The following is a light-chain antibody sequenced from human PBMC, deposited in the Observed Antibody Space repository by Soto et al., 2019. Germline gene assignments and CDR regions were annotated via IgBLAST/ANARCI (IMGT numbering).Light chain of an antibody. V-gene: IGLV7-43*01. CDR3: LLYYGGVYV. CDR1: TGAVTSDNY. Sequence: QAVVTQEPSLPVSPGGTVTLTCASSTGAVTSDNYPNWFQLKPGQAPKSVIYSTTNKHSWTPARFSGSLLGGKAALTLSGVQPEDEAEYYCLLYYGGVYVFGSGTKVTVL. CDR2: STT. J-gene: IGLJ1*01.